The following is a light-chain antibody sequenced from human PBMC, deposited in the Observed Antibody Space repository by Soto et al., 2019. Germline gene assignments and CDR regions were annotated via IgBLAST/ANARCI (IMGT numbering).Light chain of an antibody. J-gene: IGKJ1*01. CDR1: QSISSW. V-gene: IGKV1-5*03. CDR2: KAS. CDR3: QHYNSYRRT. Sequence: DIQMTQSPSTLSASVGDRVTITYRASQSISSWLAWYQQKPGKAPKLLIYKASSLESGVPSRFSGSGSGTEFTLTISSLQPDDFATYYCQHYNSYRRTFGQGTKVEIK.